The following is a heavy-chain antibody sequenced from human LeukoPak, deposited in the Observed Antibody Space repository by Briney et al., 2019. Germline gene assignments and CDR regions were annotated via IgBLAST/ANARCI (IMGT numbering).Heavy chain of an antibody. CDR3: ARDRGYCSSTSCYYYYMDV. CDR2: IYTSGST. V-gene: IGHV4-4*07. J-gene: IGHJ6*03. D-gene: IGHD2-2*01. CDR1: GGSISSYY. Sequence: SETLSLTCTVSGGSISSYYWSWIRQPAGKGLEWIGRIYTSGSTNYNPSLKSRVTMSVDTSKNQFSLKLSSVTAADTAVYYCARDRGYCSSTSCYYYYMDVWGKGTTVTVSS.